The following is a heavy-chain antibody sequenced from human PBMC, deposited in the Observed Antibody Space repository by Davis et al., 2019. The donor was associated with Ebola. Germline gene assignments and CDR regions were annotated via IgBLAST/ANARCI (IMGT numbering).Heavy chain of an antibody. CDR3: ARVPHLPTVTRRGYFDY. CDR2: INPNSGGT. V-gene: IGHV1-2*02. J-gene: IGHJ4*02. CDR1: GYTFTGYY. D-gene: IGHD4-17*01. Sequence: ALVKVSCKASGYTFTGYYMHWVRQAPGQGLEWMGWINPNSGGTNYAQKFQGRVTMTRDTSISTAYMELSRLRSDDTAVYYCARVPHLPTVTRRGYFDYWGQGTLVTVSS.